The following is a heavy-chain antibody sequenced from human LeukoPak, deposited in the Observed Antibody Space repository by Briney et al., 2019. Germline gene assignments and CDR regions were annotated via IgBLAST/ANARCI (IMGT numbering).Heavy chain of an antibody. V-gene: IGHV3-48*02. J-gene: IGHJ4*02. CDR3: ATQQGGNPAY. Sequence: GGSLRLSCATSGFTFSAYSMIWVRQTPGKGLECLSYITSSSDSIHYADSVRGRFTVSRDNAKNSLYLQMNSLRDEDTAVYYCATQQGGNPAYWGRGTLVTVSS. CDR1: GFTFSAYS. D-gene: IGHD1-14*01. CDR2: ITSSSDSI.